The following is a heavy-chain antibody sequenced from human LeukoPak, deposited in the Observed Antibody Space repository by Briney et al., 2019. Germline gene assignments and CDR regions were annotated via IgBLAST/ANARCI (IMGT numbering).Heavy chain of an antibody. D-gene: IGHD5-18*01. CDR1: GVSISSYH. J-gene: IGHJ4*02. Sequence: SETLSLTCTVSGVSISSYHWSWIRQPPGKGLEWIGYIYYSGSTNYNPSLKSRVTISVDTSKNQFSLKLSSVTAADTAVYYCAARGYSYGSPLDYWGQGTLVTVSS. V-gene: IGHV4-59*01. CDR3: AARGYSYGSPLDY. CDR2: IYYSGST.